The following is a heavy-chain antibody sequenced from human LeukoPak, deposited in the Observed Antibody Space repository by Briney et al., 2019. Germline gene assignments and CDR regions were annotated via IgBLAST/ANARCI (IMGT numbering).Heavy chain of an antibody. CDR3: ARSYYVDTAMVKVPPYYYYGMDV. Sequence: GASLKISCRGSGYSFTSYWVGWVRQMPGKGLEGMGIIYPGDYDTRYSPSFQGQVTISADKSISTAYLQWSSLKASDTAMYYCARSYYVDTAMVKVPPYYYYGMDVWGQGTTVTVSS. CDR2: IYPGDYDT. CDR1: GYSFTSYW. V-gene: IGHV5-51*01. D-gene: IGHD5-18*01. J-gene: IGHJ6*02.